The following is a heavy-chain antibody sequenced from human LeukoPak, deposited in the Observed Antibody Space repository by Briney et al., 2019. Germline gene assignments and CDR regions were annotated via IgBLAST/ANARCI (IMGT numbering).Heavy chain of an antibody. D-gene: IGHD1-14*01. J-gene: IGHJ4*02. CDR2: IYYSGST. CDR1: GGPISSYY. V-gene: IGHV4-59*01. Sequence: PSETLSLTCTVSGGPISSYYWSWIRQSPGKGLEWIGYIYYSGSTNYNPSLKSRVTISVDTSKNQFSLELTSVTAADTAVYYCARYLSRYYFDYWGQGTLVTVSS. CDR3: ARYLSRYYFDY.